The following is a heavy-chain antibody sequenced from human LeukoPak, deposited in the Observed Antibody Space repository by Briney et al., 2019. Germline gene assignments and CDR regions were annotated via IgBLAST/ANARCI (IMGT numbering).Heavy chain of an antibody. J-gene: IGHJ4*02. V-gene: IGHV3-23*01. D-gene: IGHD7-27*01. CDR2: ITTGDGNT. Sequence: GGSLRLSCTASGFTFSSYTMTWVRQAPGKGLKWVSTITTGDGNTYYSDSVKGRFTVSRDDSKNTLYLQMNSLRAEDTAVYYCAKDGGLWVSAHWGDSWGRGTLVTVSS. CDR3: AKDGGLWVSAHWGDS. CDR1: GFTFSSYT.